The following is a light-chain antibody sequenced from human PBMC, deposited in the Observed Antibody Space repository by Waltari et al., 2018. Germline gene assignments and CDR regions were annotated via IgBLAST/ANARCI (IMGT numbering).Light chain of an antibody. Sequence: SVLTQPPSASGTPGQRVPLSCSGTSSHIGSTHVYLYPQLPGMAPTLLIYRNDQRPSGVPDRFSGSKSGSSASLAISGLRSEDEADYYCGAWDDSLSGHYVFGTGTKVTVL. CDR1: SSHIGSTH. J-gene: IGLJ1*01. V-gene: IGLV1-47*01. CDR3: GAWDDSLSGHYV. CDR2: RND.